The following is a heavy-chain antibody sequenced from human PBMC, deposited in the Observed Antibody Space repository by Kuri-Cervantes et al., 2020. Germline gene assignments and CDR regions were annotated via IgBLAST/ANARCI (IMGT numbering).Heavy chain of an antibody. CDR3: ARSYDSSGLALDY. J-gene: IGHJ4*02. CDR2: INPNSGGT. Sequence: ASVKVSCKASGYTFTSYDINWVRQATGQGLEWMGWINPNSGGTNYAQKFQGRVTMTRDTSISTAYMELSRLRSDDTAVYYCARSYDSSGLALDYWGQGTLVTVSS. D-gene: IGHD3-22*01. CDR1: GYTFTSYD. V-gene: IGHV1-2*02.